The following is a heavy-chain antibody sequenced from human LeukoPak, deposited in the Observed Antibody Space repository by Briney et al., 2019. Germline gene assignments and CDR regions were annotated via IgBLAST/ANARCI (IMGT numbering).Heavy chain of an antibody. Sequence: ASVEVSCKASGGTFSSYAISWVRQAPGQGLEWMGRIIPILGIANYAQKFQGRVTITADKSTSTAYMELISLRSEDTAVFYCPREVHCGGDCYYFDYWGQGTLVTVSS. CDR3: PREVHCGGDCYYFDY. J-gene: IGHJ4*02. CDR2: IIPILGIA. D-gene: IGHD2-21*02. V-gene: IGHV1-69*04. CDR1: GGTFSSYA.